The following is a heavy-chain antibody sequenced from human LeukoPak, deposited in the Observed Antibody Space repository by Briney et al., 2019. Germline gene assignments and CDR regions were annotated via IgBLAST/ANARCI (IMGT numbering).Heavy chain of an antibody. J-gene: IGHJ4*02. V-gene: IGHV1-69*02. CDR3: ARSCSGGSCYESDFDY. CDR2: IIPILGIA. D-gene: IGHD2-15*01. CDR1: GGTFSSYT. Sequence: SVKVSCKASGGTFSSYTISWVRQAPGQGLEWMGRIIPILGIANYAQKFQGRVTITADKSTSTAYMELSSLRSEDTAVCYCARSCSGGSCYESDFDYRGQGTLVTVSS.